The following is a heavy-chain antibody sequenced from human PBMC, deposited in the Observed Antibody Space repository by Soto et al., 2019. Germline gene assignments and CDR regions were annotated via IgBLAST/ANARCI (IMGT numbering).Heavy chain of an antibody. CDR1: GGTLSSYA. D-gene: IGHD6-19*01. J-gene: IGHJ4*02. CDR2: IIPIFGTA. CDR3: ARVPLRIAVAVGCYLDY. Sequence: ASVKVSCKASGGTLSSYAISWVRQAPGQGLEWMGGIIPIFGTANYAQKFQGRVTITADESTSTAYMELSSLRSEDTAVYYCARVPLRIAVAVGCYLDYWGQGTLVTVSS. V-gene: IGHV1-69*13.